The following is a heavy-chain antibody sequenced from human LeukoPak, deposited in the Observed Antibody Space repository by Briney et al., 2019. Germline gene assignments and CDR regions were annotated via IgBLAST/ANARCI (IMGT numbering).Heavy chain of an antibody. CDR3: AKVATFGVVEYYFDY. Sequence: PSETLSLTCTVSSGSISSSSYYWGWIRHPPGKGLEWIGYIYYSGTTHYNPSLQSRVTISVDTSKKQFSLKLNSVTAADTAVYYCAKVATFGVVEYYFDYWGQGTLVTVSS. J-gene: IGHJ4*02. CDR1: SGSISSSSYY. D-gene: IGHD3-3*01. CDR2: IYYSGTT. V-gene: IGHV4-39*07.